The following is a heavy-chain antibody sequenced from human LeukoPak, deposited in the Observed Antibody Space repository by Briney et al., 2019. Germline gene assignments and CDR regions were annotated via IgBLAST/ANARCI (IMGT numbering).Heavy chain of an antibody. CDR1: GYTSSSPD. J-gene: IGHJ3*02. D-gene: IGHD5-18*01. CDR3: ARYIQGVGFDI. Sequence: ASVKVSCKASGYTSSSPDINWVRQATGRGLEWLGWMNPRDNTGYAQRFQGRVTLTRDRSINTAYMELSSLRSDDTAVYCCARYIQGVGFDIWGQGTMVTVSA. V-gene: IGHV1-8*01. CDR2: MNPRDNT.